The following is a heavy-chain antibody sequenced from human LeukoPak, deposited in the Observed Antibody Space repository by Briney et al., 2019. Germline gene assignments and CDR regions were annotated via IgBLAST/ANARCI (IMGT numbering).Heavy chain of an antibody. CDR1: GFTFSSYA. CDR2: ISYDGSNK. Sequence: QPGRSLRLSCAASGFTFSSYAMHWVRQAPGKGLEWVAVISYDGSNKYYADSVKGRFTISRDNSKNTLYLQMNSLRAEDTAVYYCARDGEYYYDSIGPGYFDYWGPGTLVTVSS. D-gene: IGHD3-22*01. J-gene: IGHJ4*02. CDR3: ARDGEYYYDSIGPGYFDY. V-gene: IGHV3-30-3*01.